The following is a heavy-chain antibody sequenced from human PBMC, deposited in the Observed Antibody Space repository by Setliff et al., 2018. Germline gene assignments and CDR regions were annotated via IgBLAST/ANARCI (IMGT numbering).Heavy chain of an antibody. CDR1: GYTFTGYY. J-gene: IGHJ4*02. Sequence: GASVKVSCKASGYTFTGYYMHWVRQAPGQGLEWMGWINPNSGGTNYAQKFQGWVTMTRDTSISTAYMELSRLRSEDKAVYYCARENTAKNFWGEESDYWGQGTLVTVSS. CDR3: ARENTAKNFWGEESDY. D-gene: IGHD3-3*01. V-gene: IGHV1-2*04. CDR2: INPNSGGT.